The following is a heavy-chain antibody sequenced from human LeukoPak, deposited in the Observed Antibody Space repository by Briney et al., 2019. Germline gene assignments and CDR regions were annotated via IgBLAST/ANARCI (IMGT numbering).Heavy chain of an antibody. CDR1: GFTFRSYA. CDR2: ISGGGGST. J-gene: IGHJ4*02. Sequence: SGGSLRLSCAASGFTFRSYAMSWVRQAPGKGLEWVSAISGGGGSTYYTDSVKGRFTISRDNSKNTLYLQMNSLRAEDTAVYYCAKVSSSWSYFDYWGQGTLVTVSS. CDR3: AKVSSSWSYFDY. V-gene: IGHV3-23*01. D-gene: IGHD6-13*01.